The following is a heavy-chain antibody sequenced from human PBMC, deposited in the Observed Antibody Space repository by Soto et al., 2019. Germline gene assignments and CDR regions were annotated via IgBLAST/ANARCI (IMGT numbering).Heavy chain of an antibody. V-gene: IGHV3-30-3*01. Sequence: QVQLVESGGGVVQPGRSLRLSCAASGFTFSSYAMHWVRQAPGKGLEWVAVISYDGSNKYYADSVKGRFTISRDNSKNTLYLQMNSLRAEDTAVYYCARTRDGYNGGDFDYWGQGTLFTVSS. CDR1: GFTFSSYA. CDR3: ARTRDGYNGGDFDY. CDR2: ISYDGSNK. D-gene: IGHD2-8*01. J-gene: IGHJ4*02.